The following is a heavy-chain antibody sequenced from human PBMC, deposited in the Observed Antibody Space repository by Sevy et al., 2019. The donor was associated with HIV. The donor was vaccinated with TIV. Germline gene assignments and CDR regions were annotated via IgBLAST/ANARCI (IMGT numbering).Heavy chain of an antibody. CDR1: GFTLSNCN. CDR3: AKDRWDTTSPSRALDF. D-gene: IGHD1-26*01. Sequence: GGSLRLSCAASGFTLSNCNMNWVRQAPDKGLEWISYIRSGDDTIYYAQSVKGRFTFSRDNAKNSLYLQMDSLTDEDTAVYYCAKDRWDTTSPSRALDFWGQGTLVTVSS. J-gene: IGHJ4*02. CDR2: IRSGDDTI. V-gene: IGHV3-48*02.